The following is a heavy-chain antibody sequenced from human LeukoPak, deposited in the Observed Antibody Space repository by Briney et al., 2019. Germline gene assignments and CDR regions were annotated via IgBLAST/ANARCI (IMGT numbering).Heavy chain of an antibody. CDR1: GYSFTSYW. D-gene: IGHD6-13*01. CDR3: VRQWGSDTSGWYYYMDV. Sequence: GESLKISCKGSGYSFTSYWIGWVRQMPGKGLEWMGIIYPGDSDTRYSPSFQGQVTISVDKSSSTAYLQWGSLQASDTAMYYCVRQWGSDTSGWYYYMDVWGKGTAVTVSS. CDR2: IYPGDSDT. J-gene: IGHJ6*03. V-gene: IGHV5-51*01.